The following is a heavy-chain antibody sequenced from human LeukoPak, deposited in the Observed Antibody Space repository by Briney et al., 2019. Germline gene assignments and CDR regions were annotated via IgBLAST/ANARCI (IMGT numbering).Heavy chain of an antibody. Sequence: PGGSLRLSCAVSGVTFSGFWMSWSRQAPGKGLVWVSRINSDGSSTSYADSVKGRFTISRDNAKNTLYLQMNSLRVEDTAVYYCARGRPHGNDYWGQGTLVTVSS. CDR3: ARGRPHGNDY. CDR1: GVTFSGFW. CDR2: INSDGSST. J-gene: IGHJ4*02. V-gene: IGHV3-74*01. D-gene: IGHD4-23*01.